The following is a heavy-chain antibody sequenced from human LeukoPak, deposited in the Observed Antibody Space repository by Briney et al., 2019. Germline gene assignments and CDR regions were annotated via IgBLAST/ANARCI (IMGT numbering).Heavy chain of an antibody. V-gene: IGHV3-53*01. D-gene: IGHD6-6*01. J-gene: IGHJ4*02. CDR2: IYSGGST. CDR3: ARVAFRSSSYISGIDY. Sequence: PGGSLRLSCSASGFTVSSSYMSWVRQAPGKGLEWVSVIYSGGSTYYADSVKGRFTISRDNSKNTLYLQMNRLRMEDTAVYYCARVAFRSSSYISGIDYWGQGTLVTVSS. CDR1: GFTVSSSY.